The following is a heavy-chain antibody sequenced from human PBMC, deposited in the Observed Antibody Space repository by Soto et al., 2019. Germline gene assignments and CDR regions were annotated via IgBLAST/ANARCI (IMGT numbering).Heavy chain of an antibody. J-gene: IGHJ6*03. V-gene: IGHV3-64*01. CDR3: ARRARPDFYYMDV. D-gene: IGHD6-6*01. CDR2: ISSNGVGT. CDR1: GFTLSGYA. Sequence: LGGSLILSCAASGFTLSGYAMDWVRQAPGKGLEYVSGISSNGVGTYYANSVQGRFTISRDNSKNTVYLQMGSLRPEDMAVYYCARRARPDFYYMDVWGKGTTVTVS.